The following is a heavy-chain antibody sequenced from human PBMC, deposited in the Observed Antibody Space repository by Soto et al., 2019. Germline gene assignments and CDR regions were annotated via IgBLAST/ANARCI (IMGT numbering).Heavy chain of an antibody. D-gene: IGHD3-22*01. V-gene: IGHV4-61*01. J-gene: IGHJ4*02. CDR2: IYYSGST. Sequence: SETLSLTCTVSGGSVSSGSYYWSWIRQPPGKGLEWIGYIYYSGSTNHNPSLKSRVTISVDTSKNQFSLKLSSVTAADTAVYYCASTYYYDSSGYSGPLDYWGQGTLVTVSS. CDR1: GGSVSSGSYY. CDR3: ASTYYYDSSGYSGPLDY.